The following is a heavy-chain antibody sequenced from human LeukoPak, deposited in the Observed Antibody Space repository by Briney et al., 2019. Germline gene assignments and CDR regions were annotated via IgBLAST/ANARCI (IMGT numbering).Heavy chain of an antibody. CDR1: GFTFSSYA. Sequence: GGSLRPSCAASGFTFSSYAMHWVRQAPGKGLEWVAVISYDGSNKYYADSVKGRFTISRDNSKNTLYLQMNSLRAEDTAVYYCASPFGESAQFDYWGQGTLVTVSS. CDR3: ASPFGESAQFDY. V-gene: IGHV3-30-3*01. J-gene: IGHJ4*02. D-gene: IGHD3-10*01. CDR2: ISYDGSNK.